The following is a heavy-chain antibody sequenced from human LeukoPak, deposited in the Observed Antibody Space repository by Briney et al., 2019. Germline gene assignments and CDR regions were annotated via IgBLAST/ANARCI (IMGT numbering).Heavy chain of an antibody. J-gene: IGHJ5*02. CDR3: AKSLGSCSSTSCYFLDNWFDP. D-gene: IGHD2-2*01. V-gene: IGHV4-4*07. CDR2: IYTGGST. Sequence: HSETLSLTCSVSGGSISTYYWNWIRQPAGKGLEWIGRIYTGGSTTYNPSLKRRVTMSVDTSKNQFSLRLSSVTAADTAVYYCAKSLGSCSSTSCYFLDNWFDPWGQGTLVTVSS. CDR1: GGSISTYY.